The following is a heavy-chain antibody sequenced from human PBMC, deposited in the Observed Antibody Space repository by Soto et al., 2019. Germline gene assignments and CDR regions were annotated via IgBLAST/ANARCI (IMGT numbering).Heavy chain of an antibody. CDR1: GGSFSGYY. CDR3: ARVFHRRRGPPLLYLEY. CDR2: IYYSGST. J-gene: IGHJ4*02. V-gene: IGHV4-31*11. D-gene: IGHD1-26*01. Sequence: LSPTGAVCGGSFSGYYWSWIRQPPGKGLEWIGYIYYSGSTYYNPSLKSRVTISVDTSKNQFSLKLSSVTAADTAVYYGARVFHRRRGPPLLYLEYWGQRTLVTVST.